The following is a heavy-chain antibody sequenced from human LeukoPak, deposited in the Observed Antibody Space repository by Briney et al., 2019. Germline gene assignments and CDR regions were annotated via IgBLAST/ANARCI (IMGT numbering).Heavy chain of an antibody. J-gene: IGHJ5*02. CDR1: GGSFSGYY. CDR3: SRESGPYCPFGH. D-gene: IGHD1-26*01. Sequence: SETLSLTCAVYGGSFSGYYWSWIRQPPGKALEWIGEINHSGSTNYNPSLKSRVPISVDTSKNQFSLKLSSVTAADTAVYYCSRESGPYCPFGHWGQGTLVAVTS. V-gene: IGHV4-34*01. CDR2: INHSGST.